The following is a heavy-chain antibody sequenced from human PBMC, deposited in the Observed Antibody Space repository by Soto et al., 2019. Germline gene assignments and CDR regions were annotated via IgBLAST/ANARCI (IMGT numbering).Heavy chain of an antibody. CDR3: ASVDPMTTVNYYYYSGMDV. CDR1: GGTFSIYS. J-gene: IGHJ6*02. Sequence: AAVKVSCKAAGGTFSIYSSIWGRRALGEGLEWMGEIIPIFGTANYEQKFKGRVTITADESTSTAYMELSSLRSEDTAVYYCASVDPMTTVNYYYYSGMDVWGQGTTVTVSS. V-gene: IGHV1-69*01. CDR2: IIPIFGTA. D-gene: IGHD4-17*01.